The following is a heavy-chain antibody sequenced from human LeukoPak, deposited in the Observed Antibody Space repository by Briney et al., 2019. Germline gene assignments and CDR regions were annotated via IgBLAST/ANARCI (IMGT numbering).Heavy chain of an antibody. CDR2: IYYSGST. J-gene: IGHJ4*02. CDR1: GGSISSSSYY. CDR3: ARHNYDSSGYYYVVGLWYSDY. D-gene: IGHD3-22*01. Sequence: SETLSLTCTVSGGSISSSSYYWGWIRQPPGKGLEWIVSIYYSGSTYYNPSLKSRVTISVDTSKNQFSLKLSSVTAADTAVYYCARHNYDSSGYYYVVGLWYSDYWGQGTLVTVSS. V-gene: IGHV4-39*01.